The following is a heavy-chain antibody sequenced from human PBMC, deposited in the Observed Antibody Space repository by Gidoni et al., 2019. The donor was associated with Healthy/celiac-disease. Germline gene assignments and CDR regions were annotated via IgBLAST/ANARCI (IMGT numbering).Heavy chain of an antibody. CDR3: ARGDGELDY. Sequence: QVQLVESGGGVVQPGRSLRLSCAASGFTFSSYAMHWVRQAPGKGLEWVAVISYDGSNKYYADSVKGRFTISRDNSKNTLYLQMNSLRAEDTAVYYCARGDGELDYWGQGTLVTVSS. D-gene: IGHD1-26*01. CDR1: GFTFSSYA. V-gene: IGHV3-30-3*01. CDR2: ISYDGSNK. J-gene: IGHJ4*02.